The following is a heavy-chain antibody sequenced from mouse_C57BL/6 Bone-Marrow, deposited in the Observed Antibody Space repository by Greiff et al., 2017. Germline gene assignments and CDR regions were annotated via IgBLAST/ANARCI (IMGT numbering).Heavy chain of an antibody. CDR2: INPSNGGT. J-gene: IGHJ2*01. Sequence: VQLQQPGTELVKPGASVKLSCKASGYTFTSYWMHWVKPRPGQGLEWIGNINPSNGGTNYNEKFKSKATLTVDKSSSTAYMQLSSLTSEDSAVYYCARGGIYYYGSFDYWGQGTTLTVSS. V-gene: IGHV1-53*01. CDR1: GYTFTSYW. CDR3: ARGGIYYYGSFDY. D-gene: IGHD1-1*01.